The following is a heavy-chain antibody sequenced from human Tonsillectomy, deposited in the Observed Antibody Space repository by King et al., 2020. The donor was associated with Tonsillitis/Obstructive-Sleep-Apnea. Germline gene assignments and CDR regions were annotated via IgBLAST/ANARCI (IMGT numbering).Heavy chain of an antibody. D-gene: IGHD1-14*01. CDR2: INHRGST. CDR1: GESFNGHY. Sequence: VQLQQWGAGLLKPSETLSLTCAVYGESFNGHYWSWIRQPPGKGLEWIGEINHRGSTNYNPSLKSRVTVSVDTSKNQFSLNLRSVTAADTAVYYCARRHSITVVPFDYWGQGTLVTVSS. J-gene: IGHJ4*02. CDR3: ARRHSITVVPFDY. V-gene: IGHV4-34*01.